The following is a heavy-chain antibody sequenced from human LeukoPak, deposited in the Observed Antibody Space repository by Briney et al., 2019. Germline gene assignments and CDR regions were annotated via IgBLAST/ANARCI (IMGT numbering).Heavy chain of an antibody. D-gene: IGHD3-16*01. J-gene: IGHJ1*01. Sequence: GGSLRLSCAASGFTFSSHGINRVRQAPGKGLEWVSGISPSGDITYYTDSVQGRFTISRDNSKNMMYVQMNSLRAEDTAVYYCAKDGAWGRYQHWGQGTLVTVSS. CDR1: GFTFSSHG. CDR3: AKDGAWGRYQH. V-gene: IGHV3-23*01. CDR2: ISPSGDIT.